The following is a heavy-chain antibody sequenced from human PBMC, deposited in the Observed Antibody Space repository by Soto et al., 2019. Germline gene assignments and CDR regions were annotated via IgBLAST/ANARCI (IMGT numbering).Heavy chain of an antibody. CDR2: IYYSGST. CDR3: ARGRGYCSDGSCSLPKYYYYYYGMDV. Sequence: SETLSLTCTVSGGSISSGGYYWSWIRQHPGKGLEWIGYIYYSGSTYYNPSLKSRVTISVDTSKNQFSLKLSSVTAADTAVYYCARGRGYCSDGSCSLPKYYYYYYGMDVWGQGTTVTVSS. J-gene: IGHJ6*02. D-gene: IGHD2-15*01. CDR1: GGSISSGGYY. V-gene: IGHV4-31*03.